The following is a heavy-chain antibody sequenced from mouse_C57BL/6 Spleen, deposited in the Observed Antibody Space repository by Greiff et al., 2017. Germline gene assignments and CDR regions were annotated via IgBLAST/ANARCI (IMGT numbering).Heavy chain of an antibody. J-gene: IGHJ4*01. CDR3: ARSERGHYYGNWANAMDY. CDR2: INPNNGGT. CDR1: GYTFTDSY. D-gene: IGHD2-1*01. Sequence: VQLQQSGPELVKPGASVKMSCKASGYTFTDSYMHWVKQSHGKSLEWIGYINPNNGGTSYKQKFKGKATLTVNTSSSTAYMELSSLTSEDSAIYYGARSERGHYYGNWANAMDYWGQGTSVTVSS. V-gene: IGHV1-22*01.